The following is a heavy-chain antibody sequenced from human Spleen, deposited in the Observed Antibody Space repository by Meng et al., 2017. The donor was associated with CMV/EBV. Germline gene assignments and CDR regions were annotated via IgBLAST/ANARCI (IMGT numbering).Heavy chain of an antibody. V-gene: IGHV3-73*01. J-gene: IGHJ5*02. D-gene: IGHD3-22*01. CDR3: TRPSLADSSRRGFDP. CDR1: FTFSGSA. Sequence: FTFSGSAMHCVRQASGKGLEWVGRIRSKANSYATVYAASVKGRFTISRDDSKNTVYLQMNSLKTEDTAVYYCTRPSLADSSRRGFDPWGQGTLVTVSS. CDR2: IRSKANSYAT.